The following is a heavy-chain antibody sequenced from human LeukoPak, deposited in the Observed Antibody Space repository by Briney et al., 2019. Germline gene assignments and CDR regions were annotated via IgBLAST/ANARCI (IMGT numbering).Heavy chain of an antibody. CDR2: IIPIFGTA. Sequence: ASVKVSCKASGGTFSSYAISWVRQAPGQGLEWMGGIIPIFGTANYAQKFQGRVTITADESTSTAYMELSSLRSEDTAAYYCAREPTLVSAAGTVYWGQGTLVTVSS. V-gene: IGHV1-69*13. J-gene: IGHJ4*02. CDR1: GGTFSSYA. D-gene: IGHD6-13*01. CDR3: AREPTLVSAAGTVY.